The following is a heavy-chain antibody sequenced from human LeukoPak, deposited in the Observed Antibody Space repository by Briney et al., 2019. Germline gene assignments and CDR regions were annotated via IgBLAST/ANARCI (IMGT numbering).Heavy chain of an antibody. Sequence: GGSLRLSCAASGFTLCCYSMNWVRQAPGKGLEWVSSISSSSSYIYYADSVKGRFTISRDNAKNSLYLQMNSLRAEDTAVYYCASSGVAVAGNEGGYWGQGTLVTVSS. CDR1: GFTLCCYS. D-gene: IGHD6-19*01. CDR2: ISSSSSYI. CDR3: ASSGVAVAGNEGGY. J-gene: IGHJ4*02. V-gene: IGHV3-21*01.